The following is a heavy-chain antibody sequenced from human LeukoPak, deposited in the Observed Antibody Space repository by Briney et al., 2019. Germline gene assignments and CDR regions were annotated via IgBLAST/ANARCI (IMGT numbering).Heavy chain of an antibody. J-gene: IGHJ4*02. CDR2: MNPNSGNT. CDR1: GYTFTSYD. V-gene: IGHV1-8*01. D-gene: IGHD3-10*01. CDR3: ARYLSYYGSGSYYFGS. Sequence: ASVKVSCKASGYTFTSYDINWVRQATGQGLEWMGWMNPNSGNTGYAQKFQGRVTMTRDTSITTAYMELSSLRSDDTAMYYCARYLSYYGSGSYYFGSWGQGTLVTFSS.